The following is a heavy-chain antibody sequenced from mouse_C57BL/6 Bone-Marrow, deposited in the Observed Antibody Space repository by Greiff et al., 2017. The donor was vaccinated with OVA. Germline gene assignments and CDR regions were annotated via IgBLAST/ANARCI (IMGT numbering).Heavy chain of an antibody. CDR1: GYAFSSSW. CDR2: IYPGDGDT. CDR3: EREDSSRLHFDY. Sequence: VKLMESGPELVKPGASVKISCKASGYAFSSSWMNWVKQRPGKGLEWIGRIYPGDGDTNYNGKFKGKATLTADKSSSTAYMQLSSLTSEDSAVYFCEREDSSRLHFDYWGQGTTLTVSS. D-gene: IGHD3-2*02. V-gene: IGHV1-82*01. J-gene: IGHJ2*01.